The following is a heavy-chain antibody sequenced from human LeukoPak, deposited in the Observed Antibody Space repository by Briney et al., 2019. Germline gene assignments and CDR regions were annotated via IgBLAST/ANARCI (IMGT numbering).Heavy chain of an antibody. CDR1: GFTFSTYW. CDR2: MKLDGSEK. D-gene: IGHD3-9*01. CDR3: ARDRSDILTGYNDAFDI. V-gene: IGHV3-7*01. Sequence: GGSLRLSCAASGFTFSTYWMSWVRQAPGKGLEWVATMKLDGSEKYYVDSVKGRFTISRDNAKNSLYLQMNSLRAEDTAVYYCARDRSDILTGYNDAFDIWGQGTMVTVSS. J-gene: IGHJ3*02.